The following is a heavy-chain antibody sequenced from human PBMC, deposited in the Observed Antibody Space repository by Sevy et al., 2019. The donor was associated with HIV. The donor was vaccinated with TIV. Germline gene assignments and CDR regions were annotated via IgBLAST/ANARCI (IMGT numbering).Heavy chain of an antibody. D-gene: IGHD3-22*01. CDR2: ISRSGSTI. CDR1: GFTFSDYY. V-gene: IGHV3-11*01. Sequence: GGSLRLSCAASGFTFSDYYMSWIRQAPGKGLEWVSYISRSGSTINYADSVKGRFTISRDNAKYSLYLQINSLRAEDTAVYYCARENTMIEEPGWFDPWGQGTLVTVS. CDR3: ARENTMIEEPGWFDP. J-gene: IGHJ5*02.